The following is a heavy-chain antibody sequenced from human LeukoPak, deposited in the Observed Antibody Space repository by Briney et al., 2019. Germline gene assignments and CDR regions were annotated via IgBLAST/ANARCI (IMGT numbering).Heavy chain of an antibody. D-gene: IGHD4-17*01. CDR3: VRHPTVITGRLFDY. Sequence: SETLSLTCAVSGGSISSYYWSRIRQPPGKGLEWIGYIYYSGSTSYNPSLKSRVTISVDTSKNQFSLKLSSVTAADTAVYYCVRHPTVITGRLFDYWGQGTLVTVSS. V-gene: IGHV4-59*08. J-gene: IGHJ4*02. CDR1: GGSISSYY. CDR2: IYYSGST.